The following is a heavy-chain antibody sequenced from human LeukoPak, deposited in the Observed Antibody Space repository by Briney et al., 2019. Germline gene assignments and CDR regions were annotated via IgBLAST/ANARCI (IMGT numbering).Heavy chain of an antibody. CDR3: AKDYEIGDIVVVPAAPLFDY. J-gene: IGHJ4*02. D-gene: IGHD2-2*01. CDR2: ISYDGSNK. V-gene: IGHV3-30*18. CDR1: GFTFSSYG. Sequence: GGSLRLSCAASGFTFSSYGMHWVRQAPGKGLEWVAVISYDGSNKYYADSVKGRFTISRDNSKNTLYLQMNSLRAEDTAVCYCAKDYEIGDIVVVPAAPLFDYWGQGTLVTVSS.